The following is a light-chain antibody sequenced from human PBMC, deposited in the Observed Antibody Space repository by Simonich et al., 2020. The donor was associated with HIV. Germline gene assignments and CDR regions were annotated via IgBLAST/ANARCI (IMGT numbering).Light chain of an antibody. V-gene: IGLV2-23*01. CDR2: ENT. Sequence: QSALTQPASVSGSPGQSITISCTGTSSDVGFYNLVSWYQHHPGKAPKLMIYENTKRPSGVSKRFSGSKAGNTASLTISGLQAEDEADYYCCSYAGSSTWVFGGGTKLTVL. CDR3: CSYAGSSTWV. J-gene: IGLJ3*02. CDR1: SSDVGFYNL.